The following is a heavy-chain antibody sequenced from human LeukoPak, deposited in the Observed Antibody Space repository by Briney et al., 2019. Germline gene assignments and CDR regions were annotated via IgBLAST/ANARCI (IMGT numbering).Heavy chain of an antibody. J-gene: IGHJ4*02. D-gene: IGHD3-10*01. Sequence: RPGGSLRLSCAASGFTFSSYGMSWVRQAPGKGLEWVSAISGSGGSTYYADSVKGRFTISRDNSKNTLYLQMNSLRAEDTAVYYCAKVRMGYYGSGSYPDRYYFDYWGQGTLVTVSS. CDR1: GFTFSSYG. CDR2: ISGSGGST. CDR3: AKVRMGYYGSGSYPDRYYFDY. V-gene: IGHV3-23*01.